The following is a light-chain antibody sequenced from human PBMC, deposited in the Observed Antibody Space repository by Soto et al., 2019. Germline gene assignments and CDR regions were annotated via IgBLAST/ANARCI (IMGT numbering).Light chain of an antibody. Sequence: QSVLTQPASVSGSPGQSITISCTGTSSDVGAYNYVSWYQHHPGKAPKLMIYDVSNRPSGVSNRFSGSKSGNTASLTISGLQAEDEADYYCSSYTSTSTDVFGTGTKVTVL. CDR2: DVS. CDR1: SSDVGAYNY. V-gene: IGLV2-14*03. CDR3: SSYTSTSTDV. J-gene: IGLJ1*01.